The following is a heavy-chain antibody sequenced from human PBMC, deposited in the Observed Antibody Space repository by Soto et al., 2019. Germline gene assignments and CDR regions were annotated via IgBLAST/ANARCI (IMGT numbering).Heavy chain of an antibody. CDR1: GYSFTSYG. Sequence: GASVNVSCKASGYSFTSYGISWVRQAPGQGPEWMGWISGHNGNTNHPQSLQGRVTMTTDTSRNAAYMELRSLRSDDTAVYYCARHRFNYYDDTVYYYFDYWGQGTLVTGSS. J-gene: IGHJ4*02. CDR2: ISGHNGNT. D-gene: IGHD3-22*01. V-gene: IGHV1-18*04. CDR3: ARHRFNYYDDTVYYYFDY.